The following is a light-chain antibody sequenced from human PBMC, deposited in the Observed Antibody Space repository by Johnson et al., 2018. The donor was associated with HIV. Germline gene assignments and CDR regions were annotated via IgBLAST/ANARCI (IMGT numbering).Light chain of an antibody. CDR2: DNN. CDR3: GTLDSSLSAYV. J-gene: IGLJ1*01. V-gene: IGLV1-51*01. Sequence: QSVLTQPPSVSAAPGQKVTISCSGSSSNIGNNYVSWYQQLPGTAPKLLIYDNNKRPSGIPDRFSGSKSGTSATLGITGLQTGDEADYYCGTLDSSLSAYVFGTETKVTVL. CDR1: SSNIGNNY.